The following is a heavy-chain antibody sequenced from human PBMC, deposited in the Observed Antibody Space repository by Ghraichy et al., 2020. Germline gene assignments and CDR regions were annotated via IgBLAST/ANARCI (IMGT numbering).Heavy chain of an antibody. CDR3: ARTSIGGRYDAFDI. J-gene: IGHJ3*02. CDR1: GGSFSGYY. V-gene: IGHV4-34*01. CDR2: INHSGST. D-gene: IGHD3-16*02. Sequence: SETLSLTCAVYGGSFSGYYWSWIRQPPGKGLEWIGEINHSGSTNYNPSLKSRVTISVDTSKNQFSLKLSSVTAADTAVYYCARTSIGGRYDAFDIWGQGTMVTVSS.